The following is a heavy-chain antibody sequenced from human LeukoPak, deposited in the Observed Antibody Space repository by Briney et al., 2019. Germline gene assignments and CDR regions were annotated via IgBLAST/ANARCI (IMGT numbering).Heavy chain of an antibody. V-gene: IGHV1-46*01. Sequence: GASVKASCKAFGYTFTNNWMHWVRQAPGQGHEWMGLISPTGGSTAYAQKFQGRVTLTRDMSTSTDYLELSSLRSEDTAVYYCARDNSVRDEAWWFYPWGQGTLVTVSS. CDR3: ARDNSVRDEAWWFYP. CDR2: ISPTGGST. CDR1: GYTFTNNW. D-gene: IGHD5-24*01. J-gene: IGHJ5*02.